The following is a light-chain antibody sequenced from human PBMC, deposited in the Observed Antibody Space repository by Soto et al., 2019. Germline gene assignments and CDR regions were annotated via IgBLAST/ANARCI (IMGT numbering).Light chain of an antibody. Sequence: DIQMTQSPSSLSASVGDRVTITCRASQAISKYLAWDQQKPGKVPQLLIYAATTLQSGVPPRFSGSGTGTDFTLTISSLQPEDVATYYCQKYKSAPLTFGGGTKVEIK. V-gene: IGKV1-27*01. CDR2: AAT. CDR3: QKYKSAPLT. CDR1: QAISKY. J-gene: IGKJ4*01.